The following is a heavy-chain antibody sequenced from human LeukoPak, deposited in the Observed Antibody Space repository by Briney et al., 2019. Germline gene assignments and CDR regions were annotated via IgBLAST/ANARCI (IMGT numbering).Heavy chain of an antibody. J-gene: IGHJ5*02. Sequence: SETLSLTCAVYGGSFSGYYWSWIRQPPGKGLEWIGEINHSGSTNYNPSLKSRVTISVDTSKNQFSLKLSSVTAADTAVYYCARGFGVGIVVVPAATLPHWFDPWGQGTLVTVSS. CDR1: GGSFSGYY. CDR3: ARGFGVGIVVVPAATLPHWFDP. CDR2: INHSGST. D-gene: IGHD2-2*01. V-gene: IGHV4-34*01.